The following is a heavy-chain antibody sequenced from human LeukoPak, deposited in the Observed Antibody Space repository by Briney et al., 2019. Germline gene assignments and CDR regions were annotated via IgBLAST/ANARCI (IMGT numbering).Heavy chain of an antibody. D-gene: IGHD5-24*01. CDR2: ISGSGGST. V-gene: IGHV3-23*01. CDR1: GFTFRSYA. Sequence: PGGSLRLSCAASGFTFRSYAMRWVRQAPGKGLEWVSAISGSGGSTYYADSVKDRFTISRDNSKNTLYLQMNSLRAEDTAVYYCAKERDGYNYFDYWGQGTLVTVSS. J-gene: IGHJ4*02. CDR3: AKERDGYNYFDY.